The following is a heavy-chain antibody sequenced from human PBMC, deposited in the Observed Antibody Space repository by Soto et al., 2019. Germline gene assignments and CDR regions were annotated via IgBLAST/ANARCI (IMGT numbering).Heavy chain of an antibody. D-gene: IGHD6-13*01. CDR3: ARLYSSSWYSSIDY. J-gene: IGHJ4*02. V-gene: IGHV4-59*01. CDR2: IYYSGST. Sequence: SETLSLTCTVSGGSISSYYWSWIRQPPGKGLEWIGYIYYSGSTNYNPSLKSRVTISVDTSKNQFSLKLSSVTAADTAVYYCARLYSSSWYSSIDYWGQGTLVTVSS. CDR1: GGSISSYY.